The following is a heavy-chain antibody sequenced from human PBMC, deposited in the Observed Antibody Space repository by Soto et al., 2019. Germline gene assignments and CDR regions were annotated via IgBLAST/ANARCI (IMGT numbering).Heavy chain of an antibody. D-gene: IGHD2-15*01. CDR2: TYYSSKWYN. Sequence: PSQTLSLTCAISWDSFSINFFALNLIRHSPSRVLECLGRTYYSSKWYNDYAVSVKSRITVNPDTSQNQFSLQLSSVTHEDTAVYYSASGKYSGFDVWGDGKIVNVSS. CDR3: ASGKYSGFDV. CDR1: WDSFSINFFA. J-gene: IGHJ3*01. V-gene: IGHV6-1*01.